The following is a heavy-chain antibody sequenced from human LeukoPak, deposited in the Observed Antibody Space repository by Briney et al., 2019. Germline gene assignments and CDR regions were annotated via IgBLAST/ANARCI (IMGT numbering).Heavy chain of an antibody. D-gene: IGHD3-10*01. CDR1: GGSFSDLS. CDR3: ARGRSNYGP. J-gene: IGHJ5*02. CDR2: ISRSGST. V-gene: IGHV4-34*01. Sequence: PSETLSLTCSVYGGSFSDLSWSWIRQPPGKGLEWIGEISRSGSTNYNPSLESRVTISVDTSKNQISLKLSSVTAADTAVYYCARGRSNYGPWGQGTLVTVSS.